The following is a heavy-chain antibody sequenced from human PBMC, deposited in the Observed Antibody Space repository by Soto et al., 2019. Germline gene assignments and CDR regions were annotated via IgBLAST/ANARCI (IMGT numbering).Heavy chain of an antibody. D-gene: IGHD6-19*01. J-gene: IGHJ3*02. CDR2: IKSKTDGGTT. CDR1: GFTFSNAW. Sequence: EVQLVESGGGLVKPGGSLRLSCAASGFTFSNAWMSWVRQAPGKGLEWVGRIKSKTDGGTTDYDAPVKGRFTISRDDSKNTLYLQMNSLKTEDTAVYYCTTGVEYSSGWYVGAFDIWGQGTMVTVSS. CDR3: TTGVEYSSGWYVGAFDI. V-gene: IGHV3-15*01.